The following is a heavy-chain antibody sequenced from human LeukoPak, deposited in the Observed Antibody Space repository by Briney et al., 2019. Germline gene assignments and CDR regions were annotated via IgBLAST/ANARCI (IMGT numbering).Heavy chain of an antibody. D-gene: IGHD2-21*01. CDR3: ARRGGAGRSFDY. V-gene: IGHV4-61*08. CDR2: IYYSGST. J-gene: IGHJ4*02. Sequence: SETLSLTCTVSGASVSSGGYYWSWIRQPPGRGLEWIGNIYYSGSTNYNPSLKSRVTISVDTSKNQFSLKVSSVTAADTAVYYCARRGGAGRSFDYWGQGTLVTVSS. CDR1: GASVSSGGYY.